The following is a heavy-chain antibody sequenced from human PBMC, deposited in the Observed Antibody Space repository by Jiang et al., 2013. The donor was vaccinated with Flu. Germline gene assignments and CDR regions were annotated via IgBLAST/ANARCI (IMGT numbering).Heavy chain of an antibody. CDR3: ARHVALGDSGSYYRYFDY. D-gene: IGHD1-26*01. Sequence: YFWSWIRQPHVRDWSGFGNIFYTGSTNXNPSFKSRVTISVDTSKNQFSLKLSSVTAADTAVYYCARHVALGDSGSYYRYFDYWGQGTLVTVSS. CDR1: YF. J-gene: IGHJ4*02. V-gene: IGHV4-59*08. CDR2: IFYTGST.